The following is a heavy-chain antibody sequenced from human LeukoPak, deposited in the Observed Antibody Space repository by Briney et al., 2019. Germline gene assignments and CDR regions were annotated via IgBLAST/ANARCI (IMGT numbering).Heavy chain of an antibody. CDR2: INHSGST. Sequence: PSETLSLTCAVYGGSFSGYYWSWIRQPPGKGLEWIGEINHSGSTNYNPSLKSRVTISVDTSKNQFSLKLSSVTAADTAMYYCARYDVWGTYRAFDYWGQGTLVTVSS. D-gene: IGHD3-16*02. CDR1: GGSFSGYY. V-gene: IGHV4-34*01. CDR3: ARYDVWGTYRAFDY. J-gene: IGHJ4*02.